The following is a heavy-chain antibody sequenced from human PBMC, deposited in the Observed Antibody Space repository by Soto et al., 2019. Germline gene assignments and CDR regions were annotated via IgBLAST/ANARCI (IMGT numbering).Heavy chain of an antibody. CDR3: AKDRTPFWSAGMDV. Sequence: GGSLRLSCAASGFTFSSYAMSWVRQAPGKGLEWVSAISGSGGSTYYADSVKGRITISRDNSKKKLYQQMNSLRAEDTAVYYCAKDRTPFWSAGMDVWGQGTTVTVSS. D-gene: IGHD3-3*01. V-gene: IGHV3-23*01. J-gene: IGHJ6*02. CDR2: ISGSGGST. CDR1: GFTFSSYA.